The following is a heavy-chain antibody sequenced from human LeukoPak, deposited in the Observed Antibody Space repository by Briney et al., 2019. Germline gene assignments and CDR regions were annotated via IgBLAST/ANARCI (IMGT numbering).Heavy chain of an antibody. J-gene: IGHJ4*02. CDR2: IIPIFGTA. D-gene: IGHD2-2*01. CDR3: ARDHPPMPRDIVVVPAAPFDY. Sequence: ASVKVSCKASGGTFSSYAISWVRQAPGQGLEWMGGIIPIFGTANYAQKFQGRVTITADESTSPAYMELRSLRSDETAVYYCARDHPPMPRDIVVVPAAPFDYWGQGTLVTASS. V-gene: IGHV1-69*13. CDR1: GGTFSSYA.